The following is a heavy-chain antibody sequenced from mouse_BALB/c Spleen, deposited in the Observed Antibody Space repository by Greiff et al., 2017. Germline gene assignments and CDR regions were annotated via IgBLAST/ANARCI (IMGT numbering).Heavy chain of an antibody. D-gene: IGHD1-1*01. V-gene: IGHV1-7*01. CDR1: GYTFTSYW. Sequence: QVQLQQSGAELAKPGASVKMSCKASGYTFTSYWMHWVKQRPGQGLEWIGYINPSTGYTESNQKFKDKATLTADKSSSTAYMQLSSLTSEDSAVYYCARSAYYYGSDYWGQGTTLTVSS. CDR3: ARSAYYYGSDY. J-gene: IGHJ2*01. CDR2: INPSTGYT.